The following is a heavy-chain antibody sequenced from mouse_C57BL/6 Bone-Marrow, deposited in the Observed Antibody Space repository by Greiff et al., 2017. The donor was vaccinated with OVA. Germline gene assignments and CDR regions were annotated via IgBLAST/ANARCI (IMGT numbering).Heavy chain of an antibody. J-gene: IGHJ3*01. CDR3: ARNYPLAY. Sequence: VQLQQSGAELVKPGASVKLSCTASGFNIKDYYMHWVKQRTEQGLEWIGRIDPEDGETKYAPKFQGQATITADTSSNTAYLQRSSLTAEDTAVYYCARNYPLAYWGQGTLVTVSA. CDR2: IDPEDGET. CDR1: GFNIKDYY. D-gene: IGHD2-1*01. V-gene: IGHV14-2*01.